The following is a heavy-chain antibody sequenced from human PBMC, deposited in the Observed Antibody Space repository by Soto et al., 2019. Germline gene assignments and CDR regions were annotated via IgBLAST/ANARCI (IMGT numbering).Heavy chain of an antibody. V-gene: IGHV3-23*01. CDR2: ISGSGGST. Sequence: QPGGSLRLSCAASGFTFSSYAMSWVRQAPGKGLEWVSAISGSGGSTYYADSVKGRFTISRDNSKNTLYLQMNSLRAEDTAVYYCAKGDTIFGVVITTGFDYWGQGTLVTVSS. CDR1: GFTFSSYA. J-gene: IGHJ4*02. D-gene: IGHD3-3*01. CDR3: AKGDTIFGVVITTGFDY.